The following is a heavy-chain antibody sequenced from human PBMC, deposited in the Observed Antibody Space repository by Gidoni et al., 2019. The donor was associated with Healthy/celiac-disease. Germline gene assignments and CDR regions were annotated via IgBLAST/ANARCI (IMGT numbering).Heavy chain of an antibody. CDR1: GGSFSGYY. J-gene: IGHJ5*02. Sequence: QVQLQQWGAGLLKPSETLSLTCAVYGGSFSGYYWSWIRQPPGKGLEWIGEINHSGSTNYNPSLKSRVTISVDTSKNQFSLKLSSVTAADTAVYYCARGQGFWSGYYTPLGNTPWFDPWGQGTLVTVSS. CDR2: INHSGST. V-gene: IGHV4-34*01. CDR3: ARGQGFWSGYYTPLGNTPWFDP. D-gene: IGHD3-3*01.